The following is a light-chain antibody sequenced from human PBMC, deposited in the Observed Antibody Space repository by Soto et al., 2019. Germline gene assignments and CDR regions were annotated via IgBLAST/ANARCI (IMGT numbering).Light chain of an antibody. J-gene: IGLJ2*01. CDR2: DSD. Sequence: QSVLTQPPSVSAAPGQKVAISCSGSISNIGNNLVSWYQQLPGTAPKLLIYDSDQRPSGIPDRFSGSKSGTSATLAITGLQTGDAADYYCGTWDASLSAVVFGGGTKLTVL. CDR3: GTWDASLSAVV. CDR1: ISNIGNNL. V-gene: IGLV1-51*01.